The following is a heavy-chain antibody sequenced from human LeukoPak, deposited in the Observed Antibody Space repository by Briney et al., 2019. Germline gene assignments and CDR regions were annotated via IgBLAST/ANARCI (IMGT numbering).Heavy chain of an antibody. Sequence: NPSETLSLTCTVSGGSISSYYWSWIRQPPGKRLEWIGYIYYSGSTNYNPSLKSRVTISVDTSKNQFSLKLSSVTAADTAMYYCARATYSGYDFGYWGRGTLVTVSS. CDR2: IYYSGST. CDR3: ARATYSGYDFGY. CDR1: GGSISSYY. D-gene: IGHD5-12*01. J-gene: IGHJ4*02. V-gene: IGHV4-59*12.